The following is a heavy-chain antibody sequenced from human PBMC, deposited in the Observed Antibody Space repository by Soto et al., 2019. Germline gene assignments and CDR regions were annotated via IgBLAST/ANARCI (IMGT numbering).Heavy chain of an antibody. D-gene: IGHD2-2*01. Sequence: GGSLRLSCAASGFTFDRYGVHWVRQAPGKGLEWVAVIWSDGSTEYYADSVKGRFTISRDNSKNTMYLQMNSLRGEDTGVYYCARGRIPSAIFDWFDPWGQGTLVTVSS. CDR3: ARGRIPSAIFDWFDP. CDR2: IWSDGSTE. V-gene: IGHV3-33*01. CDR1: GFTFDRYG. J-gene: IGHJ5*02.